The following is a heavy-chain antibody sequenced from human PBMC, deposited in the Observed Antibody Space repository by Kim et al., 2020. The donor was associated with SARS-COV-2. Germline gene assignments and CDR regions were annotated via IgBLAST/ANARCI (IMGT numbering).Heavy chain of an antibody. CDR2: ISSSSSYI. D-gene: IGHD3-16*02. J-gene: IGHJ3*02. Sequence: GGSLRLSCAASGFTFSSYSMNWVRQAPGKGLEWVSSISSSSSYIYYADSVKGRFTISRDNAKNSLYLQMNSLRAEDTAVYYCARLGELSFDAFDIWGQGTMVTVSS. CDR3: ARLGELSFDAFDI. CDR1: GFTFSSYS. V-gene: IGHV3-21*01.